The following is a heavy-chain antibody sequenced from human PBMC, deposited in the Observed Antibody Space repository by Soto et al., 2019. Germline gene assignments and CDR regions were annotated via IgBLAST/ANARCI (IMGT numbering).Heavy chain of an antibody. CDR2: IIPISDTT. CDR1: GGTFSSYA. J-gene: IGHJ6*02. D-gene: IGHD2-2*01. V-gene: IGHV1-69*01. CDR3: ARSQGSSTSLEIYYYYYYGMDV. Sequence: QVQLVQSGAEVKKPGSSVKVSCKASGGTFSSYAISWVRQAPGQGLEWMGGIIPISDTTNYAQKFQGRVTITPEESTNTAYMEPSSLRSEDTAVYYCARSQGSSTSLEIYYYYYYGMDVWGQGTTVTVSS.